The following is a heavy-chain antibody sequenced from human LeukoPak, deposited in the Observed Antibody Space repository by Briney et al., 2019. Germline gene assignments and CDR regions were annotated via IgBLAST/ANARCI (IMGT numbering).Heavy chain of an antibody. CDR1: GFTVSSNY. CDR3: ASLREVLTIGDY. J-gene: IGHJ4*02. V-gene: IGHV3-53*01. Sequence: GGSLRLSCAASGFTVSSNYMSWVRQAPGKGLEWVSVIYSGGSTYYADSVKGRFTISRDNSKNTLYLQMNSLRAEDTAVYYCASLREVLTIGDYWGQGTLVTVSS. CDR2: IYSGGST. D-gene: IGHD3-10*01.